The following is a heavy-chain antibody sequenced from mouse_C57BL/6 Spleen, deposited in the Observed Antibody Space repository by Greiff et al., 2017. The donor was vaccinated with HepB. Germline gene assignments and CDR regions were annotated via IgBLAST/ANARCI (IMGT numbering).Heavy chain of an antibody. D-gene: IGHD2-1*01. CDR3: ARGDGNYWFAY. CDR1: GYTFTSYG. CDR2: IYPRSGNT. J-gene: IGHJ3*01. V-gene: IGHV1-81*01. Sequence: VKLQESGAELARPGASVKLSCKASGYTFTSYGISWVKQRTGQGLEWIGEIYPRSGNTYYNEKFKGKATLTADKSSSTAYMELRSLTSEDSAVYFCARGDGNYWFAYWGQGTLVTVSA.